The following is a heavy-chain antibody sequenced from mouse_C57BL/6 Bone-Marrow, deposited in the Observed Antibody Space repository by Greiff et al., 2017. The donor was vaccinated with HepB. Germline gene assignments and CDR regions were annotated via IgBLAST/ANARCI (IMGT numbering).Heavy chain of an antibody. CDR1: GFSLTSYG. D-gene: IGHD1-2*01. CDR3: ARPPHYDWYFDV. Sequence: QVQLQQSGPGLVQPSQSLSITCTVSGFSLTSYGVHWVRQSPGKGLEWLGVLWSGGSTDYNAAFISRLSISKDNSKSQVFFKMNSLQADDTAIYYCARPPHYDWYFDVWGTGTTVTVSS. CDR2: LWSGGST. V-gene: IGHV2-2*01. J-gene: IGHJ1*03.